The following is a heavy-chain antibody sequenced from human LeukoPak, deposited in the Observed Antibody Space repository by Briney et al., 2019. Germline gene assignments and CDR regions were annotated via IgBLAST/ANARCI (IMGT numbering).Heavy chain of an antibody. CDR2: INHSGST. CDR3: ARQGSDNYFDS. CDR1: GGSFSGYY. D-gene: IGHD2-21*01. Sequence: SETLSLTCAVYGGSFSGYYWSWIRQPPGKGLEWIGEINHSGSTNYNPSLKSRVTISVDTSKNQFSLKLSSVTAADTAVYYCARQGSDNYFDSWGLGTLVTVSS. V-gene: IGHV4-34*01. J-gene: IGHJ4*02.